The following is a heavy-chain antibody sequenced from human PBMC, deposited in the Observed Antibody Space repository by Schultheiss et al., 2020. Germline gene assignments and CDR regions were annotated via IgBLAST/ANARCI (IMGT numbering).Heavy chain of an antibody. CDR2: INSDGSST. Sequence: GGSLRLSCAASGFIFSDSDMHWVRQAPGKGLVWVSRINSDGSSTSYADSVKGRFTISRDNAKNTLYLQMNSLRAEDTAVYYCAEGDDDFWSGFDYWGQGTLVTVSS. V-gene: IGHV3-74*01. D-gene: IGHD3-3*01. CDR3: AEGDDDFWSGFDY. J-gene: IGHJ4*02. CDR1: GFIFSDSD.